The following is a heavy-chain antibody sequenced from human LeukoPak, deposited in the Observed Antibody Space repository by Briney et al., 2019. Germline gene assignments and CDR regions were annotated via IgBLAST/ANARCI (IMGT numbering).Heavy chain of an antibody. CDR1: GGSISSGSYY. J-gene: IGHJ4*02. Sequence: PSETLSLTCTVSGGSISSGSYYWSWIRQPAGKGLEWIGRIYTSGSTSYNPSLKSRVTISVDTSKNQFSLKLSSVTAADTAVYYCARLGGMTTVVTQGAIDYWGQGTLVTVSS. CDR3: ARLGGMTTVVTQGAIDY. D-gene: IGHD4-23*01. V-gene: IGHV4-61*02. CDR2: IYTSGST.